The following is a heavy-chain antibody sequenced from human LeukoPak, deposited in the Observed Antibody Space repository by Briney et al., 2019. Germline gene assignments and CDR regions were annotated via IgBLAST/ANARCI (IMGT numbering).Heavy chain of an antibody. CDR3: AKDIDGSHRPRNYFDY. J-gene: IGHJ4*02. CDR1: GFTFSSYA. CDR2: INEISDHR. V-gene: IGHV3-23*01. Sequence: PGGSLRLSCAASGFTFSSYAMSWVRQAPGKGMESVSVINEISDHRNYADSVKGRFTISRDNSKNTLYLDMGSLRADDTAVYYCAKDIDGSHRPRNYFDYWGQGTLVTVSS. D-gene: IGHD1-26*01.